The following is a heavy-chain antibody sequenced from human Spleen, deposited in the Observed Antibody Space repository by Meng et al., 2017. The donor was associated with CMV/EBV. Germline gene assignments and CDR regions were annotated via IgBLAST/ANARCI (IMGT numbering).Heavy chain of an antibody. V-gene: IGHV3-33*06. J-gene: IGHJ4*02. D-gene: IGHD6-13*01. CDR2: IWYDGSNK. Sequence: SGFTFSRYGMHWVRQARGKGLEWVAVIWYDGSNKYYADSVKGRFTISRDNSKNTLYLQMNSLRAEDTAVYYCAKDPFSSSSWCEDYWGQGTLVTVSS. CDR1: GFTFSRYG. CDR3: AKDPFSSSSWCEDY.